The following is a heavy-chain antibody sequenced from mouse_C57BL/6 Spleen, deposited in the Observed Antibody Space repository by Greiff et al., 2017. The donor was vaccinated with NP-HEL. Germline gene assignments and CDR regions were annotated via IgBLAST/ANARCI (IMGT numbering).Heavy chain of an antibody. CDR3: ARTALAMDY. V-gene: IGHV1-61*01. Sequence: QVQLQQPGAELVRPGSSVKLSCKASGYTFTSYWMDWVKQRPGQGLEWIGNIYPSDSETHYNQKFKDKATLTVDKSSSTAYMQLSSLTSEDSAVYYCARTALAMDYWGQGTSVTVSS. CDR2: IYPSDSET. CDR1: GYTFTSYW. D-gene: IGHD1-2*01. J-gene: IGHJ4*01.